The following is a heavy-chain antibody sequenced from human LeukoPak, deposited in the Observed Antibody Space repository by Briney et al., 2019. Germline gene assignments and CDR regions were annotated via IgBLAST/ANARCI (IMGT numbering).Heavy chain of an antibody. CDR2: INPKSGGT. D-gene: IGHD1-26*01. J-gene: IGHJ3*02. Sequence: ASVKVSCKASAYTFTDYFIHWVRQAPGQGLEWMGWINPKSGGTDYAQKFQGRVSMTGDTSITTAYIEPTRVTSDDTAVYYCARGSPVGSSEVDAFKIWGQGTMVTVSS. CDR3: ARGSPVGSSEVDAFKI. CDR1: AYTFTDYF. V-gene: IGHV1-2*02.